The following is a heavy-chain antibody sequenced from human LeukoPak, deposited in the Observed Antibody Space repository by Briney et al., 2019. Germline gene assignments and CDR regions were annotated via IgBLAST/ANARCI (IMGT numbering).Heavy chain of an antibody. D-gene: IGHD3-9*01. J-gene: IGHJ4*02. Sequence: SETLSLTCTVSGGSISSSSYYWGWICQPPGKGLEWIGSIYYSGSTYYNPSLKSRVTISVDTSKNQFSLKLSSVTAADTAVYYCARHGGEYYDILTGYFNPKEFDYWGQGTLVTVSS. CDR2: IYYSGST. V-gene: IGHV4-39*01. CDR1: GGSISSSSYY. CDR3: ARHGGEYYDILTGYFNPKEFDY.